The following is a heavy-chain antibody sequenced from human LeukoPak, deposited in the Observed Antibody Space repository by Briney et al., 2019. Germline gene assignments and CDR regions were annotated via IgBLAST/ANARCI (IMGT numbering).Heavy chain of an antibody. Sequence: GGSLRLSCAASGFTFSSYWMHWVRQAPGKGLVWVLRINSDGSSTSYADSVKGRFTISRDNAKNTLYLQMNSLRAEDTAVYYCATDDKYAPSSWGQGTLVTVSS. CDR3: ATDDKYAPSS. CDR1: GFTFSSYW. V-gene: IGHV3-74*01. D-gene: IGHD2-2*01. CDR2: INSDGSST. J-gene: IGHJ5*02.